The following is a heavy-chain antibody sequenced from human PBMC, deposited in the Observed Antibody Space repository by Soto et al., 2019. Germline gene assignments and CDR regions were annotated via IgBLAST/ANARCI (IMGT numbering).Heavy chain of an antibody. J-gene: IGHJ4*02. CDR2: IGGSGSNT. CDR1: GFTFSSYG. CDR3: AKLVAATGTQN. Sequence: HPGGSLRLSCAASGFTFSSYGMSWVRQAPGKGLEWVSSIGGSGSNTYYAESVKGRFTSSRDNSKNTLYLQMNSLRAEDTAVYYCAKLVAATGTQNRGQGTLVTVSS. D-gene: IGHD6-13*01. V-gene: IGHV3-23*01.